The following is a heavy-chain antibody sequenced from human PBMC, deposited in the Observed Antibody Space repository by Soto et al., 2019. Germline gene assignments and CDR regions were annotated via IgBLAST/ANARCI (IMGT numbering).Heavy chain of an antibody. CDR1: SGYISSGDYY. V-gene: IGHV4-30-4*01. CDR2: IYYSGST. J-gene: IGHJ6*02. D-gene: IGHD4-17*01. CDR3: ARDRTVTTRSLGYYGMDV. Sequence: SETLSLTCTVSSGYISSGDYYWSWIGQPPGEGLEWIGYIYYSGSTYYNPSLKSRVTISVDTSKNQFSLKLSSVTAADTAVYYFARDRTVTTRSLGYYGMDVWGQGTTVTVSS.